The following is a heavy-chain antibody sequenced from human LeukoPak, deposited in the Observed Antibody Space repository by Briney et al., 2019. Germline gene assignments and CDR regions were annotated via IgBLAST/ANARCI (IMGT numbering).Heavy chain of an antibody. V-gene: IGHV1-69*04. Sequence: SVKVSCKASGGTFSSYAISWVRQAPGQGLEWMGRIIPILGIANYAQKFQGRVTITADKSTSTAYMELRSLRSDDTAVYYCARESPFSSYLIDYWGQGTLVTVSS. CDR1: GGTFSSYA. CDR2: IIPILGIA. CDR3: ARESPFSSYLIDY. J-gene: IGHJ4*02.